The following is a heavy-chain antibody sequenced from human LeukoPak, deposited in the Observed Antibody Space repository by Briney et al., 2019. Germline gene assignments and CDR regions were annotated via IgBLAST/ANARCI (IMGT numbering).Heavy chain of an antibody. D-gene: IGHD6-19*01. CDR1: GGSFSGYY. J-gene: IGHJ4*02. CDR3: ARPGYSSGWYGY. Sequence: PSETLSLICAVYGGSFSGYYWSWIRQPPGKGLEWIGEINHSGSTNYNPSLKSRVTISVDTSKNQFSLKLSSVTAADTAVYYCARPGYSSGWYGYWGQGTLVTVSS. CDR2: INHSGST. V-gene: IGHV4-34*01.